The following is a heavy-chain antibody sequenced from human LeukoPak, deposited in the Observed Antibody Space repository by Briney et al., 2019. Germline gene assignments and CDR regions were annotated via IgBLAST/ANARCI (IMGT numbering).Heavy chain of an antibody. D-gene: IGHD4-17*01. CDR1: GYTFTSYY. Sequence: ASVKVSCKASGYTFTSYYMHWVRQAPGQGLEWMGIINPSGGSTSYAQKFQGRVTMTRDTSISTAYMELSRLRSDDTAVYYCASPGPITVTTWAFDYWGQGTLVTVSS. CDR2: INPSGGST. J-gene: IGHJ4*02. CDR3: ASPGPITVTTWAFDY. V-gene: IGHV1-46*01.